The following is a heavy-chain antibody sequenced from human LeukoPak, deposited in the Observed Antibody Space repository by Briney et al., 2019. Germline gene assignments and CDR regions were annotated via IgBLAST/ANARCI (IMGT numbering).Heavy chain of an antibody. CDR2: IHHSGST. CDR1: GGSFSGYY. CDR3: ARGESGSYSSGYYYYYMDV. Sequence: PSETLSLTCAVYGGSFSGYYWSWIRQPPGKGLEWIGEIHHSGSTNYNPSLKSRVTISVDPSKNQFSLKVTSVTAADTAVYYCARGESGSYSSGYYYYYMDVWGQGTMVTVSS. J-gene: IGHJ6*03. V-gene: IGHV4-34*01. D-gene: IGHD1-26*01.